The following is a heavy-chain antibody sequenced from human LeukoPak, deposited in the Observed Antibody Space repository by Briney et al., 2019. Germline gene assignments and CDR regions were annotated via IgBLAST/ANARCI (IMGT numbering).Heavy chain of an antibody. D-gene: IGHD5-24*01. CDR1: GGTFSSYA. V-gene: IGHV1-18*01. CDR2: ISAYNGNT. CDR3: ARNGYNFFAHDY. J-gene: IGHJ4*02. Sequence: ASVKVSCKASGGTFSSYAISWVRQAPGQGLEWMGWISAYNGNTNYAQKLQGRVTMTTDTSTSTAYMELRSLRSDDTAVYYCARNGYNFFAHDYWGQGTLVTVSS.